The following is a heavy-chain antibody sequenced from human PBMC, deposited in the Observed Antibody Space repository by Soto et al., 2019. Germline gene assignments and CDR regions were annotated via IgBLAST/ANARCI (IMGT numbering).Heavy chain of an antibody. CDR1: GYSFTSYW. J-gene: IGHJ6*02. D-gene: IGHD3-3*01. CDR3: ARRKESGYYTTGYYYYGMDV. V-gene: IGHV5-10-1*01. Sequence: GESLKISCXGAGYSFTSYWISWVRQMPGKGLEWMGRIDPSDSYTNYSPSFQGHVTISADKSVSTAYLQWSSLKASDTAMYYCARRKESGYYTTGYYYYGMDVWGQGTTVTVSS. CDR2: IDPSDSYT.